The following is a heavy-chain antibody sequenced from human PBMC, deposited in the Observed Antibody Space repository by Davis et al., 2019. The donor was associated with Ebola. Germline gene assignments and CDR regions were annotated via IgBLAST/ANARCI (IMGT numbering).Heavy chain of an antibody. CDR2: IYYSGTT. V-gene: IGHV4-30-4*01. Sequence: PSETLSLTCTVSGVSISSGDFYWSWLRQPPGKGLQWIGYIYYSGTTYYNPSLKSRVAISLDTSNNQFSLNLNSVTAADTAVYYCATGDGYSSGWYDNWGQGTLVAVSS. J-gene: IGHJ5*02. CDR3: ATGDGYSSGWYDN. CDR1: GVSISSGDFY. D-gene: IGHD6-19*01.